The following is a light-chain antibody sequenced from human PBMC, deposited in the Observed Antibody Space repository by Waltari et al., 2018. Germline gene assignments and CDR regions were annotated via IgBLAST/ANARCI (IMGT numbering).Light chain of an antibody. CDR3: QQYFGSHS. Sequence: DIVMTQSPDSLAVSLGERATINCKSSQSVLYSSNNKNYLAWYQQKPGQPPRLLIYWASTRESGVPDRFSGGGSGTDFTLTISSLQAEDVAVYYCQQYFGSHSFGQGTKLEIK. CDR2: WAS. CDR1: QSVLYSSNNKNY. V-gene: IGKV4-1*01. J-gene: IGKJ2*03.